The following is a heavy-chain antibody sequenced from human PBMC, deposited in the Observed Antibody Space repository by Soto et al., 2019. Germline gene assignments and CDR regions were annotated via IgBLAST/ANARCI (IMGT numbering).Heavy chain of an antibody. J-gene: IGHJ4*02. CDR2: TYYRSKWYS. V-gene: IGHV6-1*01. CDR3: ARGSYYSGWV. D-gene: IGHD6-19*01. CDR1: GDSVSSTSAA. Sequence: PSRTLSLTCAISGDSVSSTSAAWSWIRQSPSRGLEWLGRTYYRSKWYSDYAVSVKSRITINPDTSKNQFSLQLNSVTPEDTAVYYCARGSYYSGWVWDQGTLVTVSS.